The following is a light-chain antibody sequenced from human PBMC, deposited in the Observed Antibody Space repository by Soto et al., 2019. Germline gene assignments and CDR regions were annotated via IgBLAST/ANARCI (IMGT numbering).Light chain of an antibody. CDR1: QSVRSSF. V-gene: IGKV3-15*01. J-gene: IGKJ4*01. CDR2: GAS. Sequence: MNQSPSYLASAVLEIANLSCMASQSVRSSFLAWYQQKPGQAPSLLIYGASTRATGIPARFSGSGSGTEFTLTINSLQSEDFAVYYCQKYSNWPLTCGRGNKGGIK. CDR3: QKYSNWPLT.